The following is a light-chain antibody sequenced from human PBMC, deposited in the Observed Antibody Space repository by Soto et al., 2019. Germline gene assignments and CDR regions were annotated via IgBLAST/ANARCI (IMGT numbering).Light chain of an antibody. J-gene: IGKJ2*01. V-gene: IGKV1-5*01. Sequence: DIQMTQSPSTLSASVGDRVTITCRASQSISSWLAWYQQKPGKAPKLLIYDASSLESGVPSRFSGSGSGTELTLTISSLQPDDFATYYCQQYNSYLLTFGQGTKLEIK. CDR2: DAS. CDR3: QQYNSYLLT. CDR1: QSISSW.